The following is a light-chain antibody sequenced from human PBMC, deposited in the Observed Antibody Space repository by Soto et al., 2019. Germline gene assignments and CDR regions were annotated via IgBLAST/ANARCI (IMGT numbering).Light chain of an antibody. V-gene: IGKV3-20*01. J-gene: IGKJ4*01. CDR3: QQYCSTPLN. CDR1: QSVRSNY. CDR2: DAS. Sequence: EIVLPQSPDTLSLSPGERATLSFRSSQSVRSNYLSWYQQTPGKAPRFLIYDASSRSTDIPDRFSGSGSVTDSTLTIRRLEPEAFAVYYCQQYCSTPLNFGGGTKVDIK.